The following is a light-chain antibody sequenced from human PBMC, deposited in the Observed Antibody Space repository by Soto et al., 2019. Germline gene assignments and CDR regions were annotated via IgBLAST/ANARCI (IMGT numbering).Light chain of an antibody. CDR3: QQYGSSPRT. CDR1: QSVSNNY. CDR2: GAS. V-gene: IGKV3-20*01. J-gene: IGKJ1*01. Sequence: EIVLTQSPGTLSLSPGERATLSCRASQSVSNNYLAWYQQKPGQAPRLLIYGASSMATGIPDRFSGSGSGTDFTITISRLEPEDFAVYYCQQYGSSPRTFGQGTKVEIK.